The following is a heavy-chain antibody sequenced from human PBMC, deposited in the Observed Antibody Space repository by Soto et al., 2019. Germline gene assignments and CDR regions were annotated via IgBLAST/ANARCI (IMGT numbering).Heavy chain of an antibody. CDR2: IYYSGST. CDR1: GGSISSSRYY. J-gene: IGHJ6*02. CDR3: ARAPPPPIESYYYYGMDV. V-gene: IGHV4-39*01. Sequence: SETLSLTCTVSGGSISSSRYYWGWIRQPPGKGLAWIGSIYYSGSTYYNPSLKSRVTISVDTSKNQFSLKLSSVTAADTAVYYCARAPPPPIESYYYYGMDVWGQGTTVTVSS.